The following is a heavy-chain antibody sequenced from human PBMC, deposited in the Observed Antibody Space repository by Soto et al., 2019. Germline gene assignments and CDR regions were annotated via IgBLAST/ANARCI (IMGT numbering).Heavy chain of an antibody. CDR2: IIPIFGTA. V-gene: IGHV1-69*13. Sequence: ASVKVSCKASGGTFSSYAISWVRQAPGQGLEWMGGIIPIFGTANYAQKFQGRVTITADESTSTAYMELSSLRSEDTAVYYCARYLYDFWSGYQGNWFDPWGQGTLVTVSS. CDR3: ARYLYDFWSGYQGNWFDP. J-gene: IGHJ5*02. CDR1: GGTFSSYA. D-gene: IGHD3-3*01.